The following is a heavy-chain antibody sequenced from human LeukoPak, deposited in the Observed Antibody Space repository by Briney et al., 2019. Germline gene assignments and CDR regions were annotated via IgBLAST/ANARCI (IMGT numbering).Heavy chain of an antibody. CDR1: GFTFSSYS. V-gene: IGHV3-21*01. CDR2: ISSSSSYI. CDR3: ARDLRSSGYYAFDY. Sequence: PGGSLRLSCAASGFTFSSYSMNWVRQAPGKGLEWVSSISSSSSYIYYADSVKGRFTISRDNAKNSLYLQMNGLRAEDTAVYYCARDLRSSGYYAFDYWGQGTLVTVSS. D-gene: IGHD3-22*01. J-gene: IGHJ4*02.